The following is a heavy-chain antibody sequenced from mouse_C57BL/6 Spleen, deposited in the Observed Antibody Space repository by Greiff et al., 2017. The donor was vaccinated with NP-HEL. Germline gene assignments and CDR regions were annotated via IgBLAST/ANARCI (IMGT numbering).Heavy chain of an antibody. Sequence: VQLQQSGPELVKPGASVKISCKASGYAFSSSSMNWVKQRPGKGLEWIGWIYPGGGDTNYNGKFKGTATLTADKASSTAYMHISSLTSEDSAVLFCARPNTVVGRGYYFDYWGQGTTLTVSS. CDR1: GYAFSSSS. CDR3: ARPNTVVGRGYYFDY. J-gene: IGHJ2*01. CDR2: IYPGGGDT. V-gene: IGHV1-82*01. D-gene: IGHD1-1*01.